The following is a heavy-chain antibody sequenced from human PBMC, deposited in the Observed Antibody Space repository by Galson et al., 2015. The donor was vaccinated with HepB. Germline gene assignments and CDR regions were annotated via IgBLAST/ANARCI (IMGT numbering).Heavy chain of an antibody. J-gene: IGHJ6*03. CDR3: ARGFWSGYYTYYYYYYMDV. V-gene: IGHV3-21*01. Sequence: SLRLSCAASGFTFSSYSMNWVRQAPGKGLEWVSSISSSSSYIYYADSVKGRFTISRDNAKNSLYLQMNSLRAEDTAVYYCARGFWSGYYTYYYYYYMDVWGKGTTVTVSS. CDR1: GFTFSSYS. D-gene: IGHD3-3*01. CDR2: ISSSSSYI.